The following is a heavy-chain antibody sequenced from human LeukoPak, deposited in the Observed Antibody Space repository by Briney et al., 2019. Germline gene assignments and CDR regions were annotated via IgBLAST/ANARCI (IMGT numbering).Heavy chain of an antibody. CDR2: INHSGST. D-gene: IGHD3-9*01. V-gene: IGHV4-34*01. CDR3: ARGYYDILTGSPNAFDI. J-gene: IGHJ3*02. CDR1: GFTFSNYG. Sequence: GSLRLSCAASGFTFSNYGMHWVRQAPGKGLEWIGEINHSGSTNYNPSLKSRVTISVDTSKNQFSLKLSSVTAADTAVYYCARGYYDILTGSPNAFDIWGQGTMVTVSS.